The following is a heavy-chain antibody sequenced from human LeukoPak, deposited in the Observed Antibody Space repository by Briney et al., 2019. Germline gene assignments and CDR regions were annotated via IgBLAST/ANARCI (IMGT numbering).Heavy chain of an antibody. J-gene: IGHJ5*02. V-gene: IGHV3-30*02. CDR1: GFTFSSYG. Sequence: GGCLRLSFAASGFTFSSYGMHWVRQAPGKWLEWVAFIRYDGSNKYYADSVKGRFTISRDNSKNTLYLQMNSLRAEDTAVYYCAKGDCSSTSCYNWFDPWGQGTLVTVSS. CDR2: IRYDGSNK. CDR3: AKGDCSSTSCYNWFDP. D-gene: IGHD2-2*01.